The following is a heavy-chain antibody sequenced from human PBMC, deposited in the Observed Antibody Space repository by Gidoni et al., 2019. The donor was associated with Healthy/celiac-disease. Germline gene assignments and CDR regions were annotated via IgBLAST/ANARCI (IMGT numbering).Heavy chain of an antibody. J-gene: IGHJ6*02. CDR1: GLTFSSYW. V-gene: IGHV3-7*01. D-gene: IGHD6-13*01. Sequence: EVPLVESGGGLVQPGGSLLLSCAAYGLTFSSYWLSWVRQAPGKGLEWVANIKQDGSEKYYVDSVKGRFTISRDNAKNLLYLQMNSLRAEDTAVYYCARDHLSSWYHYYYYGMDVWGQGTTVTVSS. CDR3: ARDHLSSWYHYYYYGMDV. CDR2: IKQDGSEK.